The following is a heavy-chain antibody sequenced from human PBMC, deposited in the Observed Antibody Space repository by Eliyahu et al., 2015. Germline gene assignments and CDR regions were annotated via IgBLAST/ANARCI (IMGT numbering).Heavy chain of an antibody. Sequence: VQLVESGGGLVKPGGSLRLSCAASGFPFSSXSMNWVRQAPGKGLEWVSXISSSSSYIYYADSVKGRFTISRDNAKNSLYLQMNSLRAEDTAVYYCARVPVGVAGYSDYWGQGTLVTVSS. D-gene: IGHD6-19*01. CDR1: GFPFSSXS. CDR3: ARVPVGVAGYSDY. CDR2: ISSSSSYI. V-gene: IGHV3-21*01. J-gene: IGHJ4*02.